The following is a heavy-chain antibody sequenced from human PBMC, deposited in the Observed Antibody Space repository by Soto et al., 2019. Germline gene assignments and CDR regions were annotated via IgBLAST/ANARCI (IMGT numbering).Heavy chain of an antibody. CDR2: IIPIFGTA. CDR3: AALGSSSWCRPNDSSEGRAFDI. D-gene: IGHD6-13*01. Sequence: ASVKVSCKASGGTFSSYTISWVRQAPGQGLEWMGGIIPIFGTANYAQKFQGRVTITADESTSTAYMELSSLRSEDTAVYYCAALGSSSWCRPNDSSEGRAFDIWGQGTMVTVSS. V-gene: IGHV1-69*13. CDR1: GGTFSSYT. J-gene: IGHJ3*02.